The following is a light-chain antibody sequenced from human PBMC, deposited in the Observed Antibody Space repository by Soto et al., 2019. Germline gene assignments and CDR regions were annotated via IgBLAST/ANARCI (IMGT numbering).Light chain of an antibody. CDR3: QESYSTPLWT. CDR2: AAS. V-gene: IGKV1-39*01. Sequence: DIHMTQSPSSLSASVGDRVTITCRASQSISRYLHWYQHKPGKAPKLLIYAASSLQSGVPSRFSGSGSGTDFTLTISSLQPEDFATYYCQESYSTPLWTFGQRTKVDI. J-gene: IGKJ1*01. CDR1: QSISRY.